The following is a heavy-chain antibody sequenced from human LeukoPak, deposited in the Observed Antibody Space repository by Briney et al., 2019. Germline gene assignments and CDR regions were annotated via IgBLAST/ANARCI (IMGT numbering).Heavy chain of an antibody. V-gene: IGHV3-23*01. CDR1: GFTFSSYA. D-gene: IGHD1-26*01. J-gene: IGHJ4*02. CDR2: ISGSDSST. Sequence: PGGSLRLSCAASGFTFSSYAMSWVRQAPGKGLEWVSTISGSDSSTYYADSVRGRFTISRDNSKNTVFLQMNSLRVEDTAIYYCAGDRATSYFDYWGQGALVTVSS. CDR3: AGDRATSYFDY.